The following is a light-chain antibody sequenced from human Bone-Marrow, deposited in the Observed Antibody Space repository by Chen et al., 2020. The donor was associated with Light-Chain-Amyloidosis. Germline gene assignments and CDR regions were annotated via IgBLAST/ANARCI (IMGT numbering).Light chain of an antibody. Sequence: DIQMTQSPSSLSASVGDRVTITCQASQAISNSLNWYQQKPGKVPKLLIYDASSLETGVPSRFSGTGSGTHFTFTISNLQPEDIATYYCQHFDDLLMFTFGQGTKLDMK. J-gene: IGKJ2*01. CDR3: QHFDDLLMFT. CDR1: QAISNS. CDR2: DAS. V-gene: IGKV1-33*01.